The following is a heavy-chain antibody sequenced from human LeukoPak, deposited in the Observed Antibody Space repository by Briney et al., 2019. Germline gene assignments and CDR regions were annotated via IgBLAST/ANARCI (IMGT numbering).Heavy chain of an antibody. CDR1: GGSVSGYY. Sequence: PSETLSLTCAVYGGSVSGYYWSWIRQPPGKGLEWIGEINHSGSTNYNPSLKSRVTISVDTSKNQFSLKLSSVTAADTAVYYCATGYCSSTSCYAGFDYWGQGTLVTVSS. D-gene: IGHD2-2*01. CDR2: INHSGST. J-gene: IGHJ4*02. V-gene: IGHV4-34*01. CDR3: ATGYCSSTSCYAGFDY.